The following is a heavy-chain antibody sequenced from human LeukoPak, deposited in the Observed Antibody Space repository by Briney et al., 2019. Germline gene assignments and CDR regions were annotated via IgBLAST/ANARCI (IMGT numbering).Heavy chain of an antibody. Sequence: SETLSLTCAVYGGSSSGYYWSWIRQPPGKGLEWIGEINHSGSTNYNPSLKSRVTISVDTSKNQFSLKLSSVTAADTAVYYCARHPTYYYGSGSYPFDYWGQGTLVTVSS. CDR3: ARHPTYYYGSGSYPFDY. V-gene: IGHV4-34*01. J-gene: IGHJ4*02. D-gene: IGHD3-10*01. CDR1: GGSSSGYY. CDR2: INHSGST.